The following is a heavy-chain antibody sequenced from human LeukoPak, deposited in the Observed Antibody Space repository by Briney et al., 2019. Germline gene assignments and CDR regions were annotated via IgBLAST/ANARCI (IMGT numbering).Heavy chain of an antibody. V-gene: IGHV1-46*01. J-gene: IGHJ4*02. D-gene: IGHD3/OR15-3a*01. CDR2: INPSGGST. Sequence: GASVKVSCKASGYTFTSQGISWVRQAPGQGLEWMGIINPSGGSTSYAQKFQGRVTMTRDTSTSTVYMELSSLRSEDTAVYYCAGQGPWGTGYQFDYWGQGTLVTVSS. CDR3: AGQGPWGTGYQFDY. CDR1: GYTFTSQG.